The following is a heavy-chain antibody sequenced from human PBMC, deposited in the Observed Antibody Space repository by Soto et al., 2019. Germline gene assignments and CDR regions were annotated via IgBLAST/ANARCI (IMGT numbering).Heavy chain of an antibody. CDR2: ISGSGGST. CDR3: AKDSEEVAHVGPPGY. Sequence: GGSLRLSCAASGFTFSSYAMSWVRQAPGKGLEWVSAISGSGGSTYYADSGKGRFTISRDNSKNTLDLQMNSLRAEDTAVYYCAKDSEEVAHVGPPGYWGQGTLVTVSS. CDR1: GFTFSSYA. J-gene: IGHJ4*02. V-gene: IGHV3-23*01. D-gene: IGHD5-12*01.